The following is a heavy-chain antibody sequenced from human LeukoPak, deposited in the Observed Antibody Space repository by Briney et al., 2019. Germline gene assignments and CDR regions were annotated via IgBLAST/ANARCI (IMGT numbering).Heavy chain of an antibody. CDR3: AKDRGVIVPAGMAT. CDR2: ISGSGGST. V-gene: IGHV3-23*01. Sequence: GGSLRLSCAASGFTFNNSAMSWVRQAPGKGLEWVSVISGSGGSTYYADSVKGRFTISRDNSKNTLYLQMNSLRAEETAVYYCAKDRGVIVPAGMATWGQGTLVTVSS. J-gene: IGHJ5*02. D-gene: IGHD2-2*01. CDR1: GFTFNNSA.